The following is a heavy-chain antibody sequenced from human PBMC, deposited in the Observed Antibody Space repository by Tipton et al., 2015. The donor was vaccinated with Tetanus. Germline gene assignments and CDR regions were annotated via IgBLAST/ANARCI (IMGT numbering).Heavy chain of an antibody. V-gene: IGHV4-30-4*01. D-gene: IGHD2/OR15-2a*01. Sequence: TLYLTCSVSGASLSSGDYFWSWLRQSPGGGLEWIGYINSLGSTWYNPSLKSRVTISVDSSKNQFSLNLTSVTAADTAVYFCARANFDFPKKGPFDSWGQGSLVIVSS. J-gene: IGHJ4*02. CDR3: ARANFDFPKKGPFDS. CDR2: INSLGST. CDR1: GASLSSGDYF.